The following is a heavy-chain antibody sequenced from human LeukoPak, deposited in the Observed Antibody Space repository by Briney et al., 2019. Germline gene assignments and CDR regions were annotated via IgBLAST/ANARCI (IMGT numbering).Heavy chain of an antibody. J-gene: IGHJ4*02. Sequence: GGFLRLSCAASGFTFSDYYMSWIRQAPGKGLEWVSYISSSGSTIYYADSVKGRFTISRDNAKNSLYLQMNSLRAEDTAVYYCARGPCSSTSCKGYFDYWGQGTLVTVSS. V-gene: IGHV3-11*01. CDR1: GFTFSDYY. CDR2: ISSSGSTI. D-gene: IGHD2-2*01. CDR3: ARGPCSSTSCKGYFDY.